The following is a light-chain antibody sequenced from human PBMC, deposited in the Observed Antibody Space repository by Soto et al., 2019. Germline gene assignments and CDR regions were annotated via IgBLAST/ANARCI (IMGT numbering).Light chain of an antibody. Sequence: EVVLTQSPGSLSLSPGERATLSCRASQSISSNYLAWYRQRPGQPPTLLIYGASRRAAGIPDRFSGSGSGTDFTLTISRLEPEDFAVFYCLQYRKSAIFTIGHGTTVDIK. J-gene: IGKJ3*01. CDR2: GAS. CDR3: LQYRKSAIFT. V-gene: IGKV3-20*01. CDR1: QSISSNY.